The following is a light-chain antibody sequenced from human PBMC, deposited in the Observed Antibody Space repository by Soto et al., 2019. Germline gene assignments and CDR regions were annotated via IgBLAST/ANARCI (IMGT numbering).Light chain of an antibody. CDR2: DAS. Sequence: VLTQSQATLSLSPGDRATLSCRASQSVNNFLAWYQQKPGQTPRLLIYDASKRATGIPGRFSGSGSGTDFTLTISRLEPEDFAVYYCQQYGSSPLTFGGGTKVDIK. J-gene: IGKJ4*01. V-gene: IGKV3-20*01. CDR1: QSVNNF. CDR3: QQYGSSPLT.